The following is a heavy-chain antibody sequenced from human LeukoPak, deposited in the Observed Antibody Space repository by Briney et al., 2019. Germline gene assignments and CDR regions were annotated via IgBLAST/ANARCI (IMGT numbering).Heavy chain of an antibody. D-gene: IGHD3-22*01. Sequence: GGSLRLSCVASGFTFSSYWMHWVRQAPGKGLVWVSRIKSDGSTNYADSVKGRFTISRDNAKNTVSLQMNSLRAEDTGVYFCARAPSEIGGYYPEYFRHWGQGTLVTVSS. CDR1: GFTFSSYW. J-gene: IGHJ1*01. V-gene: IGHV3-74*01. CDR3: ARAPSEIGGYYPEYFRH. CDR2: IKSDGST.